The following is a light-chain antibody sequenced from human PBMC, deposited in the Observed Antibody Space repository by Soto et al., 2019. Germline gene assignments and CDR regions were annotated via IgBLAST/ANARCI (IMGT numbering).Light chain of an antibody. CDR1: SSDVGGYNR. Sequence: QSVLTQPASVSGSPGQSITISCTGTSSDVGGYNRVSWYQHHPGKAPTLMIYEVNKRPSGVSTRFSGSKSGNTASLTISGLQAEDEADYYCCSSVGGPNWVFGGGTKVTVL. CDR2: EVN. V-gene: IGLV2-23*02. CDR3: CSSVGGPNWV. J-gene: IGLJ3*02.